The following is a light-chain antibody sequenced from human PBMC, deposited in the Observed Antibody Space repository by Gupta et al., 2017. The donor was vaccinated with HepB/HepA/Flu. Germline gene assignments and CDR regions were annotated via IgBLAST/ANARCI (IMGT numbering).Light chain of an antibody. V-gene: IGKV2-28*01. Sequence: IVMTQAPLFLSVTPGETASISCKSSQSLLHRNGFHFLDWYVQKPGQSPQLLIYVSSRRAPGVSDRFSGSGSGTDFTLTISRVEAEDVGTYYCLQSREGGHTFGGGTKVEIK. CDR1: QSLLHRNGFHF. CDR2: VSS. CDR3: LQSREGGHT. J-gene: IGKJ4*01.